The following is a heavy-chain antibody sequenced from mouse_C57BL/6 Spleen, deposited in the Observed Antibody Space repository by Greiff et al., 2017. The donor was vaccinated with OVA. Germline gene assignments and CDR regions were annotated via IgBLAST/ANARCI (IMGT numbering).Heavy chain of an antibody. CDR2: ISYDGSN. Sequence: EVKLVESGPGLVKPSQSLSLTCSVTGYSITSGYYWNWIRQFPGNKLEWMGYISYDGSNNYNPSLKNRISITRDTSKNQFFLKLNSVTTEDTATYYCAREGYYDYDDYWGQGTTLTVSS. J-gene: IGHJ2*01. V-gene: IGHV3-6*01. CDR3: AREGYYDYDDY. CDR1: GYSITSGYY. D-gene: IGHD2-4*01.